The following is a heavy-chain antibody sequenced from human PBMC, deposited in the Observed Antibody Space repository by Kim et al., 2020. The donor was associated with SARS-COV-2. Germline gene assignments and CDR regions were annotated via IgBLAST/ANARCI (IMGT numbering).Heavy chain of an antibody. CDR2: INWNGGST. D-gene: IGHD5-18*01. CDR3: ARAGGGDTAMVTHFDY. Sequence: GGSLRLSCAASGFTFDDYGMSWVRQAPGKGLEWVSGINWNGGSTGYADSVKGRFTISRDNAKNSLYLQMNSLRAEDTALYHCARAGGGDTAMVTHFDYWGQGTLVTVSS. V-gene: IGHV3-20*01. CDR1: GFTFDDYG. J-gene: IGHJ4*02.